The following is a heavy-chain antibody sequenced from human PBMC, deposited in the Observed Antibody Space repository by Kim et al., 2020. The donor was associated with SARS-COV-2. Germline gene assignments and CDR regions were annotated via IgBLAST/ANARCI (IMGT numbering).Heavy chain of an antibody. Sequence: GGSLRLSCASSGFTFSNYWMHWVRQAPGKGLEWVSYISSSGSSIYYADSVKGRFTISRDNAKNSLYLQMNSLRAEDTAVFYCARSPSYYDFLTGTDTGKNYSMDVWGQGTTVTVSS. J-gene: IGHJ6*02. CDR1: GFTFSNYW. CDR3: ARSPSYYDFLTGTDTGKNYSMDV. V-gene: IGHV3-11*04. D-gene: IGHD3-9*01. CDR2: ISSSGSSI.